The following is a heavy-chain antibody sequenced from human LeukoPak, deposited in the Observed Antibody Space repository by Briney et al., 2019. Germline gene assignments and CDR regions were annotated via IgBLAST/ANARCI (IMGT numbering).Heavy chain of an antibody. CDR2: FYYTGST. J-gene: IGHJ3*02. CDR3: ARRSGTYHAFDI. V-gene: IGHV4-39*01. Sequence: SETLSLTCTVAGGSISRNGYYWGWSRQPPGKGLEWIGSFYYTGSTFYSPSLKSRVTISVDTSKNQFSLKLSSVTAADTAVYYCARRSGTYHAFDIWGQGTMVTVSS. CDR1: GGSISRNGYY. D-gene: IGHD1-26*01.